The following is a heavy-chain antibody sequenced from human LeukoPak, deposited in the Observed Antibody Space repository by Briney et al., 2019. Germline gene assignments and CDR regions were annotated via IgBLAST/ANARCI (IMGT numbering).Heavy chain of an antibody. D-gene: IGHD7-27*01. V-gene: IGHV4-59*01. CDR1: GGSISSYY. J-gene: IGHJ4*02. Sequence: PSETLSLTCTVSGGSISSYYWSWIRQPLGKGLEWIGNIYYSGSTNYNPSLKSRVTISVDTSKNQFSLKLSSVTAADTAVYYCATRKLGNDYWGQGTLVTVSS. CDR3: ATRKLGNDY. CDR2: IYYSGST.